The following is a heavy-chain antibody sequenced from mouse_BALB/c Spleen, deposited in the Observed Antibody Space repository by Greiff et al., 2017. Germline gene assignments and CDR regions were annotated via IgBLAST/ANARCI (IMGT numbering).Heavy chain of an antibody. V-gene: IGHV5-17*02. D-gene: IGHD4-1*01. J-gene: IGHJ2*01. Sequence: EVKLQESGGGLVQPGGSRKLSCAASGFTFSSFGMHWVRQAPEKGLEWVAYISSGSSTIYYADTVKGRFTISRDNPKNTLFLQMTSLRSEDTAMYYCARNWDGDFDYWGQGTTLTVSS. CDR3: ARNWDGDFDY. CDR1: GFTFSSFG. CDR2: ISSGSSTI.